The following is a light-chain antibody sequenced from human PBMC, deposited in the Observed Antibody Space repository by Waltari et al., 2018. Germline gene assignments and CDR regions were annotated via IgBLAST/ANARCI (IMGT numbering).Light chain of an antibody. J-gene: IGKJ4*01. CDR1: QSVSSNY. Sequence: ENVLTQSPGTLSLSPGERATLSCRASQSVSSNYLAWYQQKSGQAPRPLIYRISNRATGIPDRFSGSGSGTDFTLTISRLEPEDFAVYYCQQHGSYPLTFGGGTKVEIK. V-gene: IGKV3-20*01. CDR2: RIS. CDR3: QQHGSYPLT.